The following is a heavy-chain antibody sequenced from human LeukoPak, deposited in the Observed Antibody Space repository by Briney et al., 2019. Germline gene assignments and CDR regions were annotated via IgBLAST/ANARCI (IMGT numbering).Heavy chain of an antibody. CDR1: GGTFSSYA. J-gene: IGHJ4*02. D-gene: IGHD2-2*01. CDR2: IIPIFGTA. CDR3: ASGCSSTSCYSNFDY. V-gene: IGHV1-69*05. Sequence: GASVKVSCKASGGTFSSYAISWVRQAPGQGLEWMGGIIPIFGTANYAQKFQGRVTITTDESTSTAYMELSSLRSEDTAVYYCASGCSSTSCYSNFDYWGQGTLVTVSS.